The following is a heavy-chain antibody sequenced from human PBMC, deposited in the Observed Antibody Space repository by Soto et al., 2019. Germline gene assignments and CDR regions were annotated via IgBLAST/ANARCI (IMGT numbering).Heavy chain of an antibody. D-gene: IGHD6-19*01. J-gene: IGHJ4*02. V-gene: IGHV3-74*01. CDR2: INGDGSST. CDR1: GFTFSSYW. Sequence: EVQLVESGGGLVQPGGSLRLSCAASGFTFSSYWIQWVRQAPGKGLVWVSHINGDGSSTNYADSVKGRFTISRDNAKNTLYLEMNSLRVEDTAVYYCARASSGWSTSDYWGQGTLVNVSS. CDR3: ARASSGWSTSDY.